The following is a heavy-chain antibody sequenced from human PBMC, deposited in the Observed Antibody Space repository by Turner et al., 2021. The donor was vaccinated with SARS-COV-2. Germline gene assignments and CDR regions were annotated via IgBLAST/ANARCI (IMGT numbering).Heavy chain of an antibody. J-gene: IGHJ4*02. CDR1: GYRFNGYY. V-gene: IGHV1-2*02. CDR2: INPNTGAT. D-gene: IGHD3-10*01. CDR3: AKDSGAVDGSFDF. Sequence: QVQLVQSGTEVRKPGASVKVSCRASGYRFNGYYIHWVRQAPGQGLEWMGWINPNTGATNYAQKSQGRVTLTRDTSIRKVYMELTRLRADDTAVYYCAKDSGAVDGSFDFWGQGSLVAVSS.